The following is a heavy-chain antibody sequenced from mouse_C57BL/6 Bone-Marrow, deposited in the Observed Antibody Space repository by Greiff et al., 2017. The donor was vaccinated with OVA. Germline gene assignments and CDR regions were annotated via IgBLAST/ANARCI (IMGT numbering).Heavy chain of an antibody. J-gene: IGHJ4*01. CDR1: GFNIKDDY. CDR3: TTWDAMDY. Sequence: VQLQQSGAELVRPGASVKLSCTASGFNIKDDYMHWVKQRPEQGLEWIGWLDPENGDTEYASKFQGKATITADTSSNTAYLQLSSLTSEDTAVYYCTTWDAMDYWGQGTSVTVSS. CDR2: LDPENGDT. V-gene: IGHV14-4*01.